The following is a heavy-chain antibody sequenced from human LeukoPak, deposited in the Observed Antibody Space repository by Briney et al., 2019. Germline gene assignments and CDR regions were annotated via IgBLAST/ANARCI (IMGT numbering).Heavy chain of an antibody. CDR3: ARGRPHGNDY. CDR2: IKEDGSVK. V-gene: IGHV3-7*01. Sequence: GGSLRLSCTASGFTFSSRWMTWVRQPPGKGLEWVANIKEDGSVKYYVDSVKGRFSISRDNAKNTLYLQMNSLRVEDTAVYYCARGRPHGNDYWGQGTLVTVSS. J-gene: IGHJ4*02. D-gene: IGHD4-23*01. CDR1: GFTFSSRW.